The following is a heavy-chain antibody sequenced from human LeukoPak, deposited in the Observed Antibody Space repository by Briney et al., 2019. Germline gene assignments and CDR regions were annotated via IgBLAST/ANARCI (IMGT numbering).Heavy chain of an antibody. D-gene: IGHD3-10*01. CDR1: GFTFSNYA. CDR2: ISSGGTYE. Sequence: PPGGSLRLSCAASGFTFSNYAMPWVRQAPGKGLEWVSLISSGGTYEYYADSVKGRFTISRDNSKNTLYLQLNSLRAEDTAVYYCARDSTYYYDSASSGPHYFDNWGQGTLVTVSS. V-gene: IGHV3-30*01. CDR3: ARDSTYYYDSASSGPHYFDN. J-gene: IGHJ4*02.